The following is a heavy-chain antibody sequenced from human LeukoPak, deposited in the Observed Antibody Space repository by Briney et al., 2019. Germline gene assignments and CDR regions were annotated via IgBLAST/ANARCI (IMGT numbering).Heavy chain of an antibody. Sequence: ASVKVSCKASGYIFTAYYMHWVRQAPGQGRECMGWINPNNGGTNYAQKFQGRVTMPRDTSISTAYMEVRRLRSDDTAVYYCARDPGRYFDYWGQGTLVTVSS. CDR1: GYIFTAYY. V-gene: IGHV1-2*02. CDR2: INPNNGGT. CDR3: ARDPGRYFDY. J-gene: IGHJ4*02.